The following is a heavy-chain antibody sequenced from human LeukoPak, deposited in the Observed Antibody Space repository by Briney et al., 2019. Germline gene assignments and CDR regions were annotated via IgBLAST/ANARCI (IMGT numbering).Heavy chain of an antibody. CDR3: ASSQTGDPLRSYYGMDV. Sequence: SETLSLTCTVSGGSIRSSYYYWGWIRQPPGKGLEWIGSIYDSGSTYYNPSLKSRVTISVDTSKNQFSLKLNSVTAADTAVYYCASSQTGDPLRSYYGMDVWGQGTTVTVSS. J-gene: IGHJ6*02. CDR1: GGSIRSSYYY. CDR2: IYDSGST. D-gene: IGHD7-27*01. V-gene: IGHV4-39*01.